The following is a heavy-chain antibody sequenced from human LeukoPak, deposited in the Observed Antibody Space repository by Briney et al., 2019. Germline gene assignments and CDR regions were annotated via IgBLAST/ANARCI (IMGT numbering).Heavy chain of an antibody. CDR1: GFTFGEYA. Sequence: GGSLRLSCTASGFTFGEYAMSWFRQAPGKGLEWVGFIRSKAYGGTTEYAASVKGRFTISRDDSKSIAYLQMNSLKTEDTAVYYCTRDRVGAGWFYFDYWGQGTLVTVSS. CDR3: TRDRVGAGWFYFDY. D-gene: IGHD3-10*01. CDR2: IRSKAYGGTT. V-gene: IGHV3-49*03. J-gene: IGHJ4*02.